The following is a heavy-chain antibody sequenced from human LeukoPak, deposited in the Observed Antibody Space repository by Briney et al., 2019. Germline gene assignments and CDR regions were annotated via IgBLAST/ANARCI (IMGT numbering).Heavy chain of an antibody. CDR1: GGSISSGSYY. CDR3: ARGYSYGLDY. Sequence: SETLSLTCTVSGGSISSGSYYWSWIRQPAGKGLEWIGRIYTSGSTNYSPSLKSRVTISVDTSKNQFSLKLSSVTAADTAVYYCARGYSYGLDYWGQGTLVTVSS. V-gene: IGHV4-61*02. D-gene: IGHD5-18*01. J-gene: IGHJ4*02. CDR2: IYTSGST.